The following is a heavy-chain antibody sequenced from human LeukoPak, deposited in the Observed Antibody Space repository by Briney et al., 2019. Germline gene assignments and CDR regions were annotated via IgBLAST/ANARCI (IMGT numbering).Heavy chain of an antibody. CDR2: IYHSGST. V-gene: IGHV4-38-2*02. CDR1: GYSISSGYY. J-gene: IGHJ4*02. Sequence: SETLSLTCTVSGYSISSGYYWGWIRQPPGKGLEWIGSIYHSGSTYYNPSLKSRVTISVDTSKNQFSLKLSSVTAADTAVYYCARDPVLWFGELLRDYWGQGTLVTVSS. CDR3: ARDPVLWFGELLRDY. D-gene: IGHD3-10*01.